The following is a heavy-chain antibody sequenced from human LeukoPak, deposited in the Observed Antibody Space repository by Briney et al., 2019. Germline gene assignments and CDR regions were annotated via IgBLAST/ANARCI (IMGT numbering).Heavy chain of an antibody. CDR3: ARVAVPSRRDGYNDFDY. Sequence: SETLSLTCTVSGYSISSGYYWGWIRQPPGKGLEWIGSIYYSGSTYYNPSLKSRVTISVDTSKNQFSLKLSSVTAADTAVYYCARVAVPSRRDGYNDFDYWGQGTLVTVSS. V-gene: IGHV4-38-2*02. J-gene: IGHJ4*02. D-gene: IGHD5-24*01. CDR2: IYYSGST. CDR1: GYSISSGYY.